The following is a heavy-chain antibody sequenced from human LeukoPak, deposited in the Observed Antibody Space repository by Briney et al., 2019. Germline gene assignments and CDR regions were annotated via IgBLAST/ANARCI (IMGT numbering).Heavy chain of an antibody. CDR1: GYTFTGYY. J-gene: IGHJ4*02. CDR2: INPSGGST. CDR3: ARDGDYYGSGSYLDY. Sequence: GASVKVSCKASGYTFTGYYMHWVRQAPGQGLDWMGIINPSGGSTSYAQKFQGRVTMTRDTSTSTVYMELSSLRSEDTAVYYCARDGDYYGSGSYLDYWGQGTLVTVSS. V-gene: IGHV1-46*01. D-gene: IGHD3-10*01.